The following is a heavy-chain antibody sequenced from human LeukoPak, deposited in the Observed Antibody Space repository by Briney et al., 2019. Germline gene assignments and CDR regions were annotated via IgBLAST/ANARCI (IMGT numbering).Heavy chain of an antibody. CDR2: IYHSGST. Sequence: SETLSLTCAVSGGSISSSNWWSWVRQPPGKGLEWIGEIYHSGSTNYNPSLKGRVTISVDKSKNQFSLKLSSVTAADTAVYYCARGVTSSWYDYWGQGTLVTVSS. D-gene: IGHD6-13*01. J-gene: IGHJ4*02. CDR3: ARGVTSSWYDY. CDR1: GGSISSSNW. V-gene: IGHV4-4*02.